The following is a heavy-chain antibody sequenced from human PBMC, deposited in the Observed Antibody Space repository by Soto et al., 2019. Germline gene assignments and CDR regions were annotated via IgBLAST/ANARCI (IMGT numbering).Heavy chain of an antibody. CDR1: GYTFTSYG. J-gene: IGHJ5*02. V-gene: IGHV1-18*01. CDR3: ARENYYDSSGSNWFDP. CDR2: ISAYNGNT. Sequence: EASVKVSCKASGYTFTSYGISWVRQAPGQGLEWMGWISAYNGNTNYAQKLQGRVTMTTDTSTSTAYMELRSLRSDDTAVYYCARENYYDSSGSNWFDPWGQGTLVTVSS. D-gene: IGHD3-22*01.